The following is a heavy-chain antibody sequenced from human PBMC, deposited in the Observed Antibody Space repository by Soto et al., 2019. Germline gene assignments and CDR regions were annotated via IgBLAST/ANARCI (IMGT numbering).Heavy chain of an antibody. J-gene: IGHJ4*02. D-gene: IGHD5-12*01. CDR3: ARDSAYEAEY. CDR2: ISAYNVNT. CDR1: GYTFTIYG. V-gene: IGHV1-18*01. Sequence: QFQLVQSGAEGKKPGASVKVSCKASGYTFTIYGIIWVRQAPGKGLEWMGWISAYNVNTNYAQKLQGRVTMTTDPCTRRTYLELRGLGSDETAMYYCARDSAYEAEYWGKRTLVSVSS.